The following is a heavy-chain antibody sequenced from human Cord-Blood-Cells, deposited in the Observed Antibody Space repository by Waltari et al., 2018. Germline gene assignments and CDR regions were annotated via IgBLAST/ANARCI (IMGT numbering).Heavy chain of an antibody. Sequence: QVQLVQSGAEVKKPGASVKVSCKASGYTFTSYDINWVRQATGQGLEWMRWMNPSSGNTSDAQTFQGRVTMTRNTSISTAYMELSSLRSEDTAVYDGARGVSSSWYWYFDLWGRGTLVTVSS. J-gene: IGHJ2*01. V-gene: IGHV1-8*01. CDR1: GYTFTSYD. CDR2: MNPSSGNT. CDR3: ARGVSSSWYWYFDL. D-gene: IGHD6-13*01.